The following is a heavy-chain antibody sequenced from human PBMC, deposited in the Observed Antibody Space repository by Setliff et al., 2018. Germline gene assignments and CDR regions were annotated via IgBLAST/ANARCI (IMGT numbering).Heavy chain of an antibody. D-gene: IGHD6-6*01. Sequence: ASVKVSCKVSGYTLTELSRHWVRQAPGKGLDWMGGFDPEDGETIYAQKFQGRVTITRDTSASTAYMELSSLRSEDTAVYYCARDGIAARPGADYWGQGTLVTVSS. CDR3: ARDGIAARPGADY. CDR2: FDPEDGET. V-gene: IGHV1-24*01. CDR1: GYTLTELS. J-gene: IGHJ4*02.